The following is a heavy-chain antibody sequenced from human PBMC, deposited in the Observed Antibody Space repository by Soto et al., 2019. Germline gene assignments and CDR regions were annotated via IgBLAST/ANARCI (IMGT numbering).Heavy chain of an antibody. CDR3: ASGRYCSGGSCYSLKRNWYFDL. CDR2: IIPILGIA. D-gene: IGHD2-15*01. CDR1: GGTFSSYT. J-gene: IGHJ2*01. Sequence: QVQLVQSGAEVKKPGSSVKVSCKASGGTFSSYTISWVRQAPGQGLEWMGRIIPILGIANYAQKFQGRVTITADKSTSTAYMELSSLRSEDTAVYYCASGRYCSGGSCYSLKRNWYFDLWGRGTLVTVSS. V-gene: IGHV1-69*02.